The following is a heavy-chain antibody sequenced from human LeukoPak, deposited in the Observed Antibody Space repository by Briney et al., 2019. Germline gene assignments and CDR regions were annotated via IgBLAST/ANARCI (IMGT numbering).Heavy chain of an antibody. V-gene: IGHV1-2*02. CDR1: GYTFTGCY. CDR3: ARSYGSGSYMSYYYYYYGMDV. Sequence: ASVTVSCKASGYTFTGCYMHWVRQAPGQGLEWVGWINPNSGGTNYAQKFQGRVTMTRDTSISTAYMELSRLRSDDTAVYYCARSYGSGSYMSYYYYYYGMDVWGQGTTVTVSS. J-gene: IGHJ6*02. CDR2: INPNSGGT. D-gene: IGHD3-10*01.